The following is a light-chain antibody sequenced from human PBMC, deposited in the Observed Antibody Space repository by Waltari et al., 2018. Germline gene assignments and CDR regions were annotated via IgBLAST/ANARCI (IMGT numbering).Light chain of an antibody. V-gene: IGLV2-8*01. Sequence: QSALTQPPSAPGSPGQSVTIPCPGTTLDAGAYNYVSWYQHPPGKAPTLMISEVTKRPSGVPDRFSGSKSGNTASLTVSGLQAEDEADYYCSSYAGSNNLVFGGGTKLTVL. CDR3: SSYAGSNNLV. J-gene: IGLJ2*01. CDR2: EVT. CDR1: TLDAGAYNY.